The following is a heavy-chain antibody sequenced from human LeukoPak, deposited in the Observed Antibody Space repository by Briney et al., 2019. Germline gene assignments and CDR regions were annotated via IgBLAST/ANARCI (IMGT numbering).Heavy chain of an antibody. CDR3: ARAIQLWPTYYFDY. Sequence: SETLSLACTVSGGSISSYYWSWIRQPPGKGLEWIGEIYHSGSTNYNPSLKSRVTISVDKSKNQFSLKLSSVTAADTAVYYCARAIQLWPTYYFDYWGQGTLVTVSS. CDR2: IYHSGST. D-gene: IGHD5-18*01. CDR1: GGSISSYY. V-gene: IGHV4-59*12. J-gene: IGHJ4*02.